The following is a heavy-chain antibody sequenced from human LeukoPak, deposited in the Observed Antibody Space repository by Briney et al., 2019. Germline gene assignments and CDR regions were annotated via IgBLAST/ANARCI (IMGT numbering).Heavy chain of an antibody. CDR3: ARAPIPYDRSRTDYRFDP. Sequence: PSETLSLTCFVSRGSISSYYWSWIRQPPGKGLEWIGYIYYSGSTNYNPSLKSRVTISLDTSKSQFSLKLTSVTAADTAVYYCARAPIPYDRSRTDYRFDPWGQGTLVTVAS. V-gene: IGHV4-59*01. CDR1: RGSISSYY. CDR2: IYYSGST. D-gene: IGHD3-16*01. J-gene: IGHJ5*02.